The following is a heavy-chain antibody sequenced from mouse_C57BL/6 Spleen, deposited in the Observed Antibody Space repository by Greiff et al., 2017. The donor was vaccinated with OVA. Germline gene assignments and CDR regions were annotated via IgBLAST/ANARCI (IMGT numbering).Heavy chain of an antibody. CDR1: GYTFTSYW. CDR2: IDPSDSET. Sequence: QVQLQQPGAELVRPGSSVKLSCKASGYTFTSYWMHWVKQRPIQGLEWIGNIDPSDSETHYNQKFKDKATLTVDKSSSTAYMQLSSLTSEDSAVYYCEKRVYEDGWSMDYWGEGTSVTVSS. V-gene: IGHV1-52*01. CDR3: EKRVYEDGWSMDY. J-gene: IGHJ4*01. D-gene: IGHD2-3*01.